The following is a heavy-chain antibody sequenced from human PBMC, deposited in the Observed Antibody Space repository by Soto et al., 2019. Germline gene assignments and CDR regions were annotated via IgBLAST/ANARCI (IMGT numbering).Heavy chain of an antibody. D-gene: IGHD6-13*01. CDR3: ARDRGRALDIVATHPFDSSSWYSLLYYYYGMDV. J-gene: IGHJ6*02. CDR2: IIPIFGTA. Sequence: GASVKVSCKASGGTFSSYAISWVRQAPGQGLERMGGIIPIFGTANYAQKFQGRVTITADESTSTAYMELSSLRSEDTAVYYCARDRGRALDIVATHPFDSSSWYSLLYYYYGMDVWGQGTTVTVS. CDR1: GGTFSSYA. V-gene: IGHV1-69*13.